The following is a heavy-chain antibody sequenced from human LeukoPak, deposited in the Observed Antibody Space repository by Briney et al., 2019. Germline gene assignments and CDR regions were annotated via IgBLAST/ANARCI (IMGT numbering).Heavy chain of an antibody. Sequence: SETLSLTCAVYGGSFSGYYWSWIRQPPGKGLEWIGEINHSGSTNYNPSLKSRVTISVDTSKNQFSLKPSSVTAADTAVYYCARFVWVEGNPGFDYWGQGTLVTVSS. V-gene: IGHV4-34*01. CDR2: INHSGST. CDR3: ARFVWVEGNPGFDY. D-gene: IGHD1-26*01. J-gene: IGHJ4*02. CDR1: GGSFSGYY.